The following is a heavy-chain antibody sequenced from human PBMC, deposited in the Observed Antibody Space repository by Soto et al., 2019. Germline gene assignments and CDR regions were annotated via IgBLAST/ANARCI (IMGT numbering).Heavy chain of an antibody. J-gene: IGHJ6*03. V-gene: IGHV3-30*18. CDR2: ISYDGSNK. D-gene: IGHD5-18*01. CDR1: GFTFSSYG. Sequence: GGSLRLSCAASGFTFSSYGMHWVRQAPGKGLEWVAVISYDGSNKYYADSVKGRFTISRDNSKNTLYLQMNSLRAEDTAVYYCAKFTGYSYGYDYYYYMDVWGKGTTVTVSS. CDR3: AKFTGYSYGYDYYYYMDV.